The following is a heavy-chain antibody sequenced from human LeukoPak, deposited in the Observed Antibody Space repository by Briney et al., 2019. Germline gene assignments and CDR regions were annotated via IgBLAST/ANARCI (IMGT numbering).Heavy chain of an antibody. J-gene: IGHJ5*02. Sequence: GGSLRLSCAASGFTFSGSAMHWVRQASGKGLEWEGRIRSKANSYATAYAASVKGRFTISRDDSKNTAYLQMNSLKTEDTAVYYCTRLGSSGWYNWFDPWGQGTLVTVSS. CDR3: TRLGSSGWYNWFDP. V-gene: IGHV3-73*01. CDR1: GFTFSGSA. D-gene: IGHD6-19*01. CDR2: IRSKANSYAT.